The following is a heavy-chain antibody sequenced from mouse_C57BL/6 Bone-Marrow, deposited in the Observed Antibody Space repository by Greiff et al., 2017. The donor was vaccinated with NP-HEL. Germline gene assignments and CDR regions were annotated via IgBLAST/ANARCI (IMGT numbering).Heavy chain of an antibody. J-gene: IGHJ4*01. CDR1: GFSLTSYG. Sequence: QVQLKESGPGLVQPSQSLSITCTVSGFSLTSYGVHWVRQSPGKGLEWLGVIWSGGSPDYNAAFISRLSISKDNSKSQVFFKMNSLQADDTAIYYCASLGGLYYYAMDYWGQGTSVTVSS. D-gene: IGHD3-3*01. CDR3: ASLGGLYYYAMDY. V-gene: IGHV2-2*01. CDR2: IWSGGSP.